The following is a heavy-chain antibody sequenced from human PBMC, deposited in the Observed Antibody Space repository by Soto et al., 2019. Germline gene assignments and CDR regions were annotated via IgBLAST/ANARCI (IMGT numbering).Heavy chain of an antibody. CDR3: ASTWRGYYYSEC. Sequence: WGSLRLSCAASGFTFSSYGMHWVRQAPGKGLEWVAVISYDGSNRYYGDSVKGRFNISRDNSKNTLYLKMNSLRAEDTAVYYCASTWRGYYYSECWGQGNMVIVSS. J-gene: IGHJ4*02. V-gene: IGHV3-30*03. D-gene: IGHD3-3*01. CDR2: ISYDGSNR. CDR1: GFTFSSYG.